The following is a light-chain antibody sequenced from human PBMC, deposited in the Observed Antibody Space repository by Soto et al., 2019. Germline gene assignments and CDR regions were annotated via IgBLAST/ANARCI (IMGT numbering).Light chain of an antibody. CDR2: AAS. CDR1: QSISSS. J-gene: IGKJ4*01. Sequence: DIQMTQSPSSLSASVGDRVTITCRASQSISSSLNWYQQKPGKAPKVLIYAASSLQSGVPSRFSGSGSGTDFTLPISSMQPEDFSTYYCQQSYNTRALSFGGGTKVEIK. V-gene: IGKV1-39*01. CDR3: QQSYNTRALS.